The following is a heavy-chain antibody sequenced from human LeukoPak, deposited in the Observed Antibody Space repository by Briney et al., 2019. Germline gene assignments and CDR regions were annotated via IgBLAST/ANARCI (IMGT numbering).Heavy chain of an antibody. CDR1: GGTFSSYA. D-gene: IGHD1-26*01. CDR3: ARSDGGSYTFDY. Sequence: ASVKVSCKASGGTFSSYAISWVRQAPGQGLEWMGRIIPILGIANYAQKFQGRVTITADKSTSTAYMELSSLRSEDTAVYYCARSDGGSYTFDYWGQGTLVTVSS. V-gene: IGHV1-69*04. J-gene: IGHJ4*02. CDR2: IIPILGIA.